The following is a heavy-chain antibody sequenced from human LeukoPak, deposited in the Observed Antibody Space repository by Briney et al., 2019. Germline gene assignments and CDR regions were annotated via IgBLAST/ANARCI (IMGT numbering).Heavy chain of an antibody. J-gene: IGHJ4*02. Sequence: GGSLRLSCAASGFTFSSYAMSWVRQAPGKGLEWVSTISGSGGSTYYTDSVKGRFTISRDNSKNTLYLLMNSLRAEDTAVYYCAKARITILLDYWGQGTLVTVSS. CDR3: AKARITILLDY. CDR1: GFTFSSYA. CDR2: ISGSGGST. V-gene: IGHV3-23*01. D-gene: IGHD3-9*01.